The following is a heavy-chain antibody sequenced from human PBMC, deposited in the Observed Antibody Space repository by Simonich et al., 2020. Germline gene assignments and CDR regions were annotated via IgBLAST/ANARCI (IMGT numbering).Heavy chain of an antibody. CDR1: GFTFDDYA. V-gene: IGHV3-9*01. J-gene: IGHJ1*01. D-gene: IGHD6-13*01. CDR3: AKDVAAAGTEYFQH. CDR2: ISWYSGSV. Sequence: EVQLVESGGGLVQPGRSLRLSCAASGFTFDDYAMHWVRQAPGHGLELVSGISWYSGSVGYADSVKGRFTISRDNAKNSLYLQMNSLRAEDTALYYCAKDVAAAGTEYFQHWGQGTLVTVSS.